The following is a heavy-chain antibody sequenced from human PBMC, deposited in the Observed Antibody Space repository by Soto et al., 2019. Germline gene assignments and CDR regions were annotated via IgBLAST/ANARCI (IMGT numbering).Heavy chain of an antibody. J-gene: IGHJ6*02. V-gene: IGHV4-61*01. CDR3: ARLSLGWLVPQPYYYYGMDV. Sequence: SETLSLTCTVSGGSISSGTCYWSWIRQHPGKGLEWIGYIFYSGSTNYNPSLKSRVTISVDTSKNQFSLKLSSVTAADTAVYYCARLSLGWLVPQPYYYYGMDVWGQGTTVTVSS. CDR2: IFYSGST. CDR1: GGSISSGTCY. D-gene: IGHD6-19*01.